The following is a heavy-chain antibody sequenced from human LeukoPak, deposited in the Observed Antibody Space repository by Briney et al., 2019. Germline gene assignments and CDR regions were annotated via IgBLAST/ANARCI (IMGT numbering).Heavy chain of an antibody. D-gene: IGHD3-10*01. J-gene: IGHJ4*02. V-gene: IGHV1-18*01. CDR2: VSPYNGNT. CDR3: ARNGRVRRVVKDLFEY. Sequence: VASVRVSCKTSGYTFTDHDITWVRQAPGQGLEWMGRVSPYNGNTYYSQRFQDRVIITKDTSTGTAYMDLRDLRTDDTAMYYCARNGRVRRVVKDLFEYWGQGTLVAVSS. CDR1: GYTFTDHD.